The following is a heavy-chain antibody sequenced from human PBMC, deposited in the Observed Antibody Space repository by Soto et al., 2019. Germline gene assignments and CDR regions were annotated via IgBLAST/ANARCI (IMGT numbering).Heavy chain of an antibody. V-gene: IGHV4-31*03. Sequence: QVQLQESGPGLVKPSQTLSLTCTVSGGSISSGGYYWSWIRQHPGKGLEWIGYIYYSGSTYYNPSLKSRVTISVDTSKNQFPLKLSSVTAADTAVYYCARVRSQIVVVPAAAQRHNGWFDPWGQGTLVTVSS. J-gene: IGHJ5*02. CDR2: IYYSGST. CDR1: GGSISSGGYY. D-gene: IGHD2-2*01. CDR3: ARVRSQIVVVPAAAQRHNGWFDP.